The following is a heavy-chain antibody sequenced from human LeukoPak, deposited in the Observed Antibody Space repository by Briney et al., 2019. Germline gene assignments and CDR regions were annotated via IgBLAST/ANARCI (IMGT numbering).Heavy chain of an antibody. Sequence: ASVKVSCKASGYTFTGYYMHWVRQAPGQGLEWMGRINPNSGGTNYAQKFQGRVTMTRDTSISTAYMELSRLRSDDTAVYYCARELSGFYYDSSGSSDYWGQGTLVTVSS. D-gene: IGHD3-22*01. CDR2: INPNSGGT. CDR3: ARELSGFYYDSSGSSDY. V-gene: IGHV1-2*06. J-gene: IGHJ4*02. CDR1: GYTFTGYY.